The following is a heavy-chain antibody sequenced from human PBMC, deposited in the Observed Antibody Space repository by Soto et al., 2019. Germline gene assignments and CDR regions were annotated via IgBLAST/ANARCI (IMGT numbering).Heavy chain of an antibody. J-gene: IGHJ6*02. V-gene: IGHV1-18*01. D-gene: IGHD2-15*01. CDR1: GYTFTSYG. Sequence: QVQLVQSGAEVKKPGASVKVSCKASGYTFTSYGISWVRQAPGQGLEWMGWISAYNGNTNYAQKLQGRVTMTTDTSTSTAYMALRSLRSDDTAVYYFAREGATGDYYYDGMAVWCQGTTVTVSS. CDR2: ISAYNGNT. CDR3: AREGATGDYYYDGMAV.